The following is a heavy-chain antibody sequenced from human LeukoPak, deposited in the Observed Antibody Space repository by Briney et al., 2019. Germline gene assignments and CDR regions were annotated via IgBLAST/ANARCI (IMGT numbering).Heavy chain of an antibody. J-gene: IGHJ3*02. CDR2: IYYSGST. V-gene: IGHV4-59*01. CDR3: ARHIRGDDAFDI. D-gene: IGHD3-10*01. CDR1: GGSISRYY. Sequence: PSETLSLACTVSGGSISRYYWSWIRQPPGKGREWIGYIYYSGSTNYNPSLKSRVTISVDTSKSQFSLKLSSVTAADTAVYYCARHIRGDDAFDIWGQGTMVTVSS.